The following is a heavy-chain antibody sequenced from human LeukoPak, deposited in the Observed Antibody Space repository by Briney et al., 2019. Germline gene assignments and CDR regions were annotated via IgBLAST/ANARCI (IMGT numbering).Heavy chain of an antibody. J-gene: IGHJ4*02. CDR2: IIPVFGPA. CDR1: GGTFSSYV. D-gene: IGHD2-21*01. Sequence: SVKVSCKASGGTFSSYVVDWVRQAPGQGLEWMGRIIPVFGPANYAQKFQGRVTITADETTSTAYMELTSLRSEDTAVYYCARRRIGATRSPIGYWGQGTLVIVSS. V-gene: IGHV1-69*13. CDR3: ARRRIGATRSPIGY.